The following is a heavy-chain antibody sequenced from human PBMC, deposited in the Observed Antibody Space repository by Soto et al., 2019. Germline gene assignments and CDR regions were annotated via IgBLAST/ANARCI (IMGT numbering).Heavy chain of an antibody. CDR1: GFTFSSYG. CDR2: IWYDGSNK. CDR3: ARDRTYGDSRTFYHYGMDV. J-gene: IGHJ6*02. Sequence: QVQLVESGGGVVQPGRSLRLSCASSGFTFSSYGMHWVRQAPGKGLEWVAVIWYDGSNKYYGDSVKGRFTISRDNSKNTLYLDMNSLRAEDTAVYYCARDRTYGDSRTFYHYGMDVWGQGTTVTVSS. V-gene: IGHV3-33*01. D-gene: IGHD4-17*01.